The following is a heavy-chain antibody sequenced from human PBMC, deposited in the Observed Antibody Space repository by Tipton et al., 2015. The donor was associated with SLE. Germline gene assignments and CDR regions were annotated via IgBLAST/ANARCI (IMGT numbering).Heavy chain of an antibody. Sequence: SLRLSCAASGFTFSRYSMNWVRQAPGKGLEWVSYISSSSSTIYYADSVKGRFTISRDNAKNSLYLQMNSLRAEDTAVYYCATQVGFTVTTYWYFDLWGRGTLVTVSS. CDR1: GFTFSRYS. J-gene: IGHJ2*01. V-gene: IGHV3-48*01. CDR2: ISSSSSTI. D-gene: IGHD4-17*01. CDR3: ATQVGFTVTTYWYFDL.